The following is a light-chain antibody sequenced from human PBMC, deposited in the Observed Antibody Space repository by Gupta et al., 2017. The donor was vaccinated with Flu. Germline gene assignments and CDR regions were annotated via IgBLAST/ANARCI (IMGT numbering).Light chain of an antibody. CDR3: QQYGNSPPYT. CDR2: GAS. Sequence: EIVLTQSPGTLSLTPGERATLSCRASQRISSSYIAWYQQKPGQAPRLLINGASSRASGIPARFSGSGSGTDFTLTISRLEPEDFAVYYCQQYGNSPPYTFGQGTKLEIK. CDR1: QRISSSY. V-gene: IGKV3-20*01. J-gene: IGKJ2*01.